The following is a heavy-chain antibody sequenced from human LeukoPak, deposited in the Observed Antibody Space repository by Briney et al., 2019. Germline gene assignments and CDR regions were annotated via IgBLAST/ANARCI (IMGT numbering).Heavy chain of an antibody. CDR2: IISGSTM. D-gene: IGHD6-13*01. Sequence: PGGSLRLSCAGSGFSFSSYSMNWVRQAPGKGREWVSYIISGSTMDYADSVKGRFTISRDNAKNSLYPQMNSLRVEDTAVYYCARDLSSPPHLVTYYYYMDVWGKGTMVTVSS. CDR3: ARDLSSPPHLVTYYYYMDV. V-gene: IGHV3-48*01. CDR1: GFSFSSYS. J-gene: IGHJ6*03.